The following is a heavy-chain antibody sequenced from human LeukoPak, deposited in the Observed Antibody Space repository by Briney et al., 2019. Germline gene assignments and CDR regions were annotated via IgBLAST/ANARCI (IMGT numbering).Heavy chain of an antibody. V-gene: IGHV3-21*01. J-gene: IGHJ4*02. Sequence: GGSLRLSCAASGFTFSSYSMNWVRQAPGKGLEWVSYISPSSSYIYYADSVKGRFTISRDNAKNSLYLLMNSLRAEDTAVYYCARAAYNSSPDYWGQGTLVTVSS. CDR2: ISPSSSYI. D-gene: IGHD6-6*01. CDR3: ARAAYNSSPDY. CDR1: GFTFSSYS.